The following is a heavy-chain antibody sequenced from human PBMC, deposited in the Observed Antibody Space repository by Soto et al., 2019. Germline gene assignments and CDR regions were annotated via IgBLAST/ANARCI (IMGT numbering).Heavy chain of an antibody. V-gene: IGHV4-59*01. CDR2: TASTGHT. D-gene: IGHD2-2*01. J-gene: IGHJ5*02. Sequence: PSETLSLTCVVSGGSITPYHWSWMRQFPGKGLEWIAYTASTGHTNYNPSLKSRVTISMDTSKDQLSLKLTSMTAGGTAVYYCGRDQHAGLPPYLDPWGQGTLVTVS. CDR3: GRDQHAGLPPYLDP. CDR1: GGSITPYH.